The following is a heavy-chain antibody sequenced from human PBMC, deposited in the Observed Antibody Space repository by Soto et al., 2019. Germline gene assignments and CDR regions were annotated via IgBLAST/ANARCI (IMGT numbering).Heavy chain of an antibody. CDR1: GGTFSSYA. D-gene: IGHD5-12*01. CDR3: ARSIGLEMATEPHPWYFDL. J-gene: IGHJ2*01. Sequence: QVQLVQSGAEVKKPGSSVKVSCKASGGTFSSYAISWVRQAPGQGLEWMGGIIPIFGTANYAQKFQGRVTITADESTSTAYMELSSLRSEDTAVYYCARSIGLEMATEPHPWYFDLWGRGTLVTVSS. V-gene: IGHV1-69*01. CDR2: IIPIFGTA.